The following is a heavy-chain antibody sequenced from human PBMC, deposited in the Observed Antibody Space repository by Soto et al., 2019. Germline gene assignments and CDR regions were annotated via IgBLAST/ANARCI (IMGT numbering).Heavy chain of an antibody. J-gene: IGHJ6*02. CDR3: ATFLRYPRNDYYGMDV. D-gene: IGHD3-9*01. Sequence: ASVKVSCKVSGYTLTELSMHWVRQAPGKGLEWMGGFDPEDGETIYAQKFQGRVTMTEDTSTDTAYMELSSLRSEDTAVYYCATFLRYPRNDYYGMDVWCQGTTVTVSS. CDR1: GYTLTELS. CDR2: FDPEDGET. V-gene: IGHV1-24*01.